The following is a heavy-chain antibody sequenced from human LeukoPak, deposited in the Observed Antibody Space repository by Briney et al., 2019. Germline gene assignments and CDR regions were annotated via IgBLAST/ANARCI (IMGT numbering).Heavy chain of an antibody. CDR2: IYYSGST. D-gene: IGHD6-13*01. J-gene: IGHJ4*02. V-gene: IGHV4-59*01. CDR1: GGSISSYY. Sequence: SETLSLTCPVSGGSISSYYWSWIRQPPGKGLEWIGYIYYSGSTNYNPSLKSRVTISVDTSKNQFSLKLSSVTAADTAVYYCAREAAAGRDRPLYFDYWGQGTLVTVSS. CDR3: AREAAAGRDRPLYFDY.